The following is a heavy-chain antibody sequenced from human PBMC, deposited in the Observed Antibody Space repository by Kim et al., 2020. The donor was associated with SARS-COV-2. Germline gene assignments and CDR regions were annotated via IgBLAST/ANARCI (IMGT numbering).Heavy chain of an antibody. J-gene: IGHJ4*02. V-gene: IGHV3-30*04. D-gene: IGHD3-10*01. Sequence: GGSPRLSCAASGFTFSSYAMHWVRQAPGKGLEWVAVISYDGSNKYYADSVKGRFTISRDNSKNTLYLQMNSLRAEDTAVYYCARTTSGSYWGTFDYWGQGTLVTVSS. CDR3: ARTTSGSYWGTFDY. CDR2: ISYDGSNK. CDR1: GFTFSSYA.